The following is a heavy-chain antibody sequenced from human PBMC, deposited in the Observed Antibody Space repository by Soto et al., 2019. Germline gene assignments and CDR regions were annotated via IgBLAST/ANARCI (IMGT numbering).Heavy chain of an antibody. V-gene: IGHV5-51*01. CDR3: ARSAIAAAHWFDP. D-gene: IGHD6-13*01. CDR2: IYPGDSDT. J-gene: IGHJ5*02. CDR1: GYSFSSYW. Sequence: EALKISWKGSGYSFSSYWIGWVRQMPGKGLEWMGIIYPGDSDTRYSPSFQGQVTISADKSISTAYLQWSSLKASDTAMYYCARSAIAAAHWFDPWGQGTLVTVSS.